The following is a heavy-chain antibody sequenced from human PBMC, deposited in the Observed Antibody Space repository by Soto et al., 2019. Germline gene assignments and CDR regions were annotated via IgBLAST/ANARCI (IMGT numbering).Heavy chain of an antibody. CDR2: IYYSGNT. V-gene: IGHV4-31*03. CDR1: GGSISSGGYY. D-gene: IGHD3-3*01. CDR3: ARVSDFLSGSPVYFDY. Sequence: PSETLSLTCTVSGGSISSGGYYWSWIRQHPGKGLEWIGFIYYSGNTYYNPSLKSRISISVDTSKNRFSLKLSSVTAADTAVYYCARVSDFLSGSPVYFDYWGQGALVTVSS. J-gene: IGHJ4*02.